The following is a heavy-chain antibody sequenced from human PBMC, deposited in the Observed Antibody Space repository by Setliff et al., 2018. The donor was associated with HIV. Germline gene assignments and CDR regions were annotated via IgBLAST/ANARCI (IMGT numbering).Heavy chain of an antibody. J-gene: IGHJ4*02. Sequence: SETLSLTCTVSGGSVRGDPYYWSWIRKSAGKGLEWIGRIYATGGTNYNPSLKSRVTISLATSTNQFSLRLTSVTAADTAVYYCAREQWLRYFDDWGQGALVTVSS. CDR3: AREQWLRYFDD. V-gene: IGHV4-61*02. CDR2: IYATGGT. D-gene: IGHD5-12*01. CDR1: GGSVRGDPYY.